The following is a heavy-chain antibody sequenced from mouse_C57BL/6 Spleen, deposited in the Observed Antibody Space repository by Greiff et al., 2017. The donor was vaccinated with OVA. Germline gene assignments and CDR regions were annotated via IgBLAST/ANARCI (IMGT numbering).Heavy chain of an antibody. CDR2: IDPSDSYT. V-gene: IGHV1-50*01. Sequence: QVQLQQPGAELMKPGASVKLSCKASGYTFTSYWMQWVKQRPGQGLEWIGEIDPSDSYTNYNQKFKGKATLTVDTSSSTAYMQLSSLTSEDSAVYYCAMGSAWFAYWGQGTLVTVSA. CDR1: GYTFTSYW. CDR3: AMGSAWFAY. J-gene: IGHJ3*01.